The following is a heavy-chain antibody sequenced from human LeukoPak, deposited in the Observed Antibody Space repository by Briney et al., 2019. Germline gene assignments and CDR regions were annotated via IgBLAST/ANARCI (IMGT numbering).Heavy chain of an antibody. V-gene: IGHV1-18*01. D-gene: IGHD2-2*01. J-gene: IGHJ6*03. CDR2: MNPNSGNT. CDR3: ARDGDIVVVPAGYYYYYMDV. Sequence: ASVKVSCKASGYTFTSYDINWVRQATGQGLEWMGWMNPNSGNTNYAQKLQGRVTMTTDTSTSTAYMELRSLRSDDTAVYYCARDGDIVVVPAGYYYYYMDVWGKGTTVTVSS. CDR1: GYTFTSYD.